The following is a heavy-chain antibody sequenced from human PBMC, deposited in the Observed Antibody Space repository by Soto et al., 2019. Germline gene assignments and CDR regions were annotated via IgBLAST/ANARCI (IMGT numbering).Heavy chain of an antibody. V-gene: IGHV4-59*01. J-gene: IGHJ5*02. Sequence: QVQLQESGPGLVKPSETLSLTCTVSGGSISSYYWSWIRQPPGKGLEWIGYIYYSGSTNYNPSLKSRVTIAVDSSKDQSSLNLGAVTAADTAVYYGASGTMDSGCYSVWFDPWGPGTLVTASS. CDR2: IYYSGST. CDR3: ASGTMDSGCYSVWFDP. D-gene: IGHD1-26*01. CDR1: GGSISSYY.